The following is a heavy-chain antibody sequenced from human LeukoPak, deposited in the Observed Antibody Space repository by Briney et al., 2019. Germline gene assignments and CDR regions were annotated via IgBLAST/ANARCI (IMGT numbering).Heavy chain of an antibody. V-gene: IGHV3-23*01. CDR2: ISGSGGST. J-gene: IGHJ5*02. Sequence: GGSLRLSCAASGFTFSSYAMSRVRQAPGKGLEWVSAISGSGGSTYYADSVKGRFTISRDNSKNTLYLQMNSLRAEDTAVYNCAKGGRWFGELHNWFDPWGQGTLVTVSS. D-gene: IGHD3-10*01. CDR3: AKGGRWFGELHNWFDP. CDR1: GFTFSSYA.